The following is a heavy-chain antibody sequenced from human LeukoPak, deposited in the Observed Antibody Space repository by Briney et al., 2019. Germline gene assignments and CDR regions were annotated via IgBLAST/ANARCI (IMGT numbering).Heavy chain of an antibody. D-gene: IGHD6-6*01. J-gene: IGHJ4*02. CDR2: IYYSGST. Sequence: PSETLSLTCTVSGGSVSSGSYYWSWIRQPPGKGLEWIGYIYYSGSTNYNPSLKSRVTISVDTSKNQFSLKLSSVTAADTAVYYCARFKGIAARPFDYWGQGTLVTVSS. CDR3: ARFKGIAARPFDY. V-gene: IGHV4-61*01. CDR1: GGSVSSGSYY.